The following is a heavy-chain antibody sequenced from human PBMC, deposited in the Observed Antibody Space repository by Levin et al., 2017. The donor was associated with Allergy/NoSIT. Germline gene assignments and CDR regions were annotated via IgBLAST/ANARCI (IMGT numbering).Heavy chain of an antibody. CDR3: ARDYLVIKYYFDY. CDR2: ISYDGSNK. V-gene: IGHV3-30*04. Sequence: GGSLRLSCAASGFTFSSYAMHWVRQAPGKGLEWVAVISYDGSNKYYADSVKGRFTISRDNSKNTLYLQMNSLRAEDTAVYYCARDYLVIKYYFDYWGQGTLVTVSS. D-gene: IGHD3-22*01. J-gene: IGHJ4*02. CDR1: GFTFSSYA.